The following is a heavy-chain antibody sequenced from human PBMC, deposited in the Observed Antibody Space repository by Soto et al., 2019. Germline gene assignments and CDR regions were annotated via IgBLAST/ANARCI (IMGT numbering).Heavy chain of an antibody. CDR1: GGSISSGDYY. CDR2: IYYSGST. J-gene: IGHJ4*02. V-gene: IGHV4-30-4*01. D-gene: IGHD3-10*01. CDR3: ARGLLMPVLLWFGELPSGDFDY. Sequence: QVQLQESGPGLVKPSQTLSLTCTVSGGSISSGDYYWSWIRQPPGKGLEWIGYIYYSGSTYYNPSLKSRVTISVDTSKNQFSLKLSSVTAADTAVYYCARGLLMPVLLWFGELPSGDFDYWGQGTLVTVSS.